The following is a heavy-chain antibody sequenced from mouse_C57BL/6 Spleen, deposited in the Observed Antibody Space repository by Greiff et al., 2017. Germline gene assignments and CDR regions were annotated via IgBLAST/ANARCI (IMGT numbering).Heavy chain of an antibody. CDR2: ISDGGSYT. V-gene: IGHV5-4*01. CDR1: GFSFSSYA. CDR3: ARDLLGSY. Sequence: EVKLMEPGGGLVKPGGSLKLSCAASGFSFSSYAMSWVRQTPEKRLEWVATISDGGSYTYYLDNVKGRFTLSRDNAKNNLYLQLSHLKSEDTALYYCARDLLGSYWGQGSLVTVFA. D-gene: IGHD2-1*01. J-gene: IGHJ3*01.